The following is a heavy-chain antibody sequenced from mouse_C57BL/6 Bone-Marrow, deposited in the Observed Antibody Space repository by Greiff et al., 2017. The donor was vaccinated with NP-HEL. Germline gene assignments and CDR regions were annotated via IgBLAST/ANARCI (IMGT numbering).Heavy chain of an antibody. CDR3: ARGGDYVWFAY. CDR1: GYTFTSYG. CDR2: IYPRSGNT. Sequence: QVQLQQSGAELARPGASVKLSCKASGYTFTSYGISWVKQRTGQGLEWIGEIYPRSGNTYYNEKFKGKATLPADKSTSTAYMELRSLTSEDSAVYFCARGGDYVWFAYWGQGTLVTVSA. D-gene: IGHD2-4*01. V-gene: IGHV1-81*01. J-gene: IGHJ3*01.